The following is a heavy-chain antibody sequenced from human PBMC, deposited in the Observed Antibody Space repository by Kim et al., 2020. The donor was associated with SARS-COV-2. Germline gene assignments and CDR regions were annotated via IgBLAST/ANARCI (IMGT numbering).Heavy chain of an antibody. CDR2: IWYDGSEK. V-gene: IGHV3-33*01. Sequence: GGSLRLSCAASGYTFSNYAMHWVRQAPGKGLEWVAVIWYDGSEKYYVDSVKGRFTISKDNSKKTLYLQMNSLRADDTAIYYCARMYYGILDYWGQGTLVTVSS. CDR1: GYTFSNYA. J-gene: IGHJ4*02. CDR3: ARMYYGILDY. D-gene: IGHD3-10*01.